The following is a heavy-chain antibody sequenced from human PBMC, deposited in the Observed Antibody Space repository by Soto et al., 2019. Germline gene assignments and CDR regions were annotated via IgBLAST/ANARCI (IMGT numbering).Heavy chain of an antibody. V-gene: IGHV3-23*01. Sequence: GSLRLRCGAFWFHFINYSINWVRPDPGKGLEWVSAISGSGGSTYYADSVKGRFTISRDNSKNTLYLQMNSLRAEDTAVYYCAKDLDGGSLPFDYWGQGTLVTVSS. CDR2: ISGSGGST. CDR1: WFHFINYS. D-gene: IGHD3-16*01. CDR3: AKDLDGGSLPFDY. J-gene: IGHJ4*02.